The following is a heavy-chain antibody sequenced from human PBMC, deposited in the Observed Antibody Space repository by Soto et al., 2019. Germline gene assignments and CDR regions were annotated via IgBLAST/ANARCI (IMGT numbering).Heavy chain of an antibody. Sequence: QVQLVESGGDLVKPGGSLRLSCAGSGFTFSYYYMTWIRQAPGKGLEWVSYISDTGKTIYYADSVKGRFTISRDNAKKSLYLQMNSLRAEDTAVYYCARDQGDYLRGSYRHYGLDVWGQGTTVTVSS. CDR2: ISDTGKTI. CDR3: ARDQGDYLRGSYRHYGLDV. CDR1: GFTFSYYY. V-gene: IGHV3-11*01. J-gene: IGHJ6*02. D-gene: IGHD3-16*02.